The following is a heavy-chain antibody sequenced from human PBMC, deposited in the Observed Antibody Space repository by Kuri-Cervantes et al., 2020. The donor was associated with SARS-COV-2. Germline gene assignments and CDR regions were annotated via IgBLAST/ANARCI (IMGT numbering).Heavy chain of an antibody. V-gene: IGHV3-23*01. D-gene: IGHD3-22*01. CDR2: ISGSGGST. J-gene: IGHJ6*03. Sequence: GGSLRLSCAASGFTFSSYAMSWVRQAPGKGLEWVSAISGSGGSTYYADSVKGRFTISRDNSKNTLYLQMNSLRAGDTAVYYCARGGDSNLFYYYYYMDVWGKGTTVTVSS. CDR1: GFTFSSYA. CDR3: ARGGDSNLFYYYYYMDV.